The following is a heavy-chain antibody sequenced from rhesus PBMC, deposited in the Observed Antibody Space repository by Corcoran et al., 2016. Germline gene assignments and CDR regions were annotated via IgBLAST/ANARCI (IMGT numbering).Heavy chain of an antibody. Sequence: EVQLVESGGGLAKPGGSLRLSCAASGFTFSSYWMNWVRQAPGKGLEWVSAINSGGDNTYYADSVKGRFTISRDNSKNTLSLQMNSLRAEDTAVYYCAKWNYGLDSWGQGVVVTVSP. CDR2: INSGGDNT. V-gene: IGHV3S25*01. CDR1: GFTFSSYW. J-gene: IGHJ6*01. CDR3: AKWNYGLDS.